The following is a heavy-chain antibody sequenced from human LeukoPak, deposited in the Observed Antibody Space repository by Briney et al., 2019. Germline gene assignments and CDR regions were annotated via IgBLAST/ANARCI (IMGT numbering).Heavy chain of an antibody. Sequence: GGSLRLSCAASGFTFSNYGIHWVRQAPGKGLEWVAFIRYDGSDKYYADSVKGRFTISRDNSKNTLYLQMNSLRAEDTAVYYCARGLQQLGYWYYFDYWGQGTLVTVSS. D-gene: IGHD6-13*01. CDR1: GFTFSNYG. J-gene: IGHJ4*02. CDR3: ARGLQQLGYWYYFDY. CDR2: IRYDGSDK. V-gene: IGHV3-30*02.